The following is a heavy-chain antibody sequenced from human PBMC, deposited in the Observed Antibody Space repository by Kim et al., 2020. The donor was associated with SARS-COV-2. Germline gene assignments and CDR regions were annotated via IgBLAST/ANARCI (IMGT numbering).Heavy chain of an antibody. V-gene: IGHV4-39*01. Sequence: SETLSLTCTVSGGSISSSSYYWGWIRQPPGKGLEWIGCIYYSGSTYYNPSLKSRVTISVDTSKNQFSLTLSSVTAADTAVYYCAGQTMLRGVLIILAGGNWFDPWGQGTLVTVSS. CDR2: IYYSGST. CDR3: AGQTMLRGVLIILAGGNWFDP. CDR1: GGSISSSSYY. D-gene: IGHD3-10*01. J-gene: IGHJ5*02.